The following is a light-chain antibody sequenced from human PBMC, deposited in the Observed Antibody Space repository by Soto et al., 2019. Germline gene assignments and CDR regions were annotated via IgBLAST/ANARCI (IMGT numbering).Light chain of an antibody. Sequence: DIQMTQSPSAMSASVGDRVTITCRASQDISNYLAWFQQKPGKVPKRLIYDASSLKSGVPSRFSGSGSGTEFILTISSLQPEDFATYFCLQHNSYPPTFGQGTKVEIK. J-gene: IGKJ1*01. CDR1: QDISNY. V-gene: IGKV1-17*03. CDR2: DAS. CDR3: LQHNSYPPT.